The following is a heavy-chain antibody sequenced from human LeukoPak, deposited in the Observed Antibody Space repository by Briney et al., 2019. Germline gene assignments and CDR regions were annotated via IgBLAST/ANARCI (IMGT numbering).Heavy chain of an antibody. CDR3: GRKVSTVLGMAV. D-gene: IGHD4-17*01. CDR2: IWYDGSNK. J-gene: IGHJ6*02. CDR1: GFTFSSYG. Sequence: PGGSLRLSCAASGFTFSSYGMHWVRQAPGKGLEWVAVIWYDGSNKYYADSVKGRFTISRDNSKNTLYLQMNSLRAEDTAVYYGGRKVSTVLGMAVGGQGPTVTAS. V-gene: IGHV3-33*01.